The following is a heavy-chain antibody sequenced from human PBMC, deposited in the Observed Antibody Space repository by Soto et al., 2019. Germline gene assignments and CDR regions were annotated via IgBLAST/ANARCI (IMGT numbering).Heavy chain of an antibody. CDR1: GGTFSSYA. V-gene: IGHV1-69*13. CDR3: ARERIVATIGYYYYGMDV. J-gene: IGHJ6*02. CDR2: IIPIFGTA. Sequence: SVKVSCKASGGTFSSYAISWVRQAPGQGLEWMGGIIPIFGTANYAQKFQGRVTITAHESTSTAYMELSSLRSEDTAVYYCARERIVATIGYYYYGMDVWGQGTKVTVSS. D-gene: IGHD5-12*01.